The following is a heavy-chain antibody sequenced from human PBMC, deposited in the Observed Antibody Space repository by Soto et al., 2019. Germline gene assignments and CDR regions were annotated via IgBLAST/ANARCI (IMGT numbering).Heavy chain of an antibody. D-gene: IGHD3-22*01. V-gene: IGHV3-33*06. J-gene: IGHJ4*02. Sequence: PGGSLILSCAASGFSFSTSGMHWVRQAPGKGLEWVTVMWYDGTGEDYADSVKGRFTISRDNSKNTLYLQMNSLRAEDTAVYYCAKGGITMIEASGYWGQGTLVTVSS. CDR3: AKGGITMIEASGY. CDR1: GFSFSTSG. CDR2: MWYDGTGE.